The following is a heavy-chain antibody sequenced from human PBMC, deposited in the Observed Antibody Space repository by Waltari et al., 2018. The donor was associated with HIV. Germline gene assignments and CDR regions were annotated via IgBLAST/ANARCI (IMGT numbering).Heavy chain of an antibody. CDR3: SRDNPQWDY. Sequence: EVQLVESGGGLVQPGRSLRLSCPPSGFTIGDYAMGWFRQAPGKGLEWIGFIRSKVSGGTTEYAASVKGRFTISRDDSNSIVFLQMDSLKTEDTAMYYCSRDNPQWDYWGQGTLVTVSS. D-gene: IGHD2-8*01. V-gene: IGHV3-49*03. CDR2: IRSKVSGGTT. J-gene: IGHJ4*02. CDR1: GFTIGDYA.